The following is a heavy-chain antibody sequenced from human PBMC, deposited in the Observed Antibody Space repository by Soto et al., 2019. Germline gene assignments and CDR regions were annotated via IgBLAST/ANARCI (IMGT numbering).Heavy chain of an antibody. CDR2: ISAYNGNT. CDR1: GYTFTSYG. J-gene: IGHJ2*01. CDR3: ARDFDSSGYYPSWYFDL. Sequence: QVQLVQSGAEVKKPGASVKVSCKASGYTFTSYGISWVRQAPGQGLEWMGWISAYNGNTNYAQKLQGRVTMTTDTATSTAYMELRSLRSDDTAVYYCARDFDSSGYYPSWYFDLWGRGTLVTVSS. V-gene: IGHV1-18*01. D-gene: IGHD3-22*01.